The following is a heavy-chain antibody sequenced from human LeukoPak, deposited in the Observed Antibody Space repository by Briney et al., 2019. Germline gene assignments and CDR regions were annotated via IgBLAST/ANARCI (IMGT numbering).Heavy chain of an antibody. CDR2: IYYSGST. CDR1: GGSISSYY. D-gene: IGHD4-23*01. J-gene: IGHJ4*02. V-gene: IGHV4-59*01. Sequence: PSETLSLTCTASGGSISSYYWSWIRQPPGKGLEGIGYIYYSGSTNYYPSLKRRVTISVDTSKNQFYLKLSPVTAADTAVYYCARDSLGGSDYWGQGTLVTVSS. CDR3: ARDSLGGSDY.